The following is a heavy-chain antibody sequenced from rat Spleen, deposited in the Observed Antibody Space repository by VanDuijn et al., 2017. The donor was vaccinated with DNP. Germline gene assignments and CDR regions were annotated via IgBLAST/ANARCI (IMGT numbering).Heavy chain of an antibody. CDR3: AKGPNFGWWSDYFDY. V-gene: IGHV4-2*01. Sequence: EVKLVESGGGLVQPGRSLKLSCAASGFNFNDYWMGWVRQAPGKGQEWSGQINKDTSTINNIPYLKEKNIITRDNAQNTLYLQMSKVGSEDTANYYCAKGPNFGWWSDYFDYWGQGVMVTVSS. CDR1: GFNFNDYW. D-gene: IGHD1-11*01. CDR2: INKDTSTI. J-gene: IGHJ2*01.